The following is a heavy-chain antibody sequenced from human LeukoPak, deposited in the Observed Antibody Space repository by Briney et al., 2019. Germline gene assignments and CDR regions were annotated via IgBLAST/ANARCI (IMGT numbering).Heavy chain of an antibody. CDR2: INPSGGST. Sequence: ASVKVSCKASGYTFTSYYMHWVRQAPGQGLEWMGIINPSGGSTSYAQKFQGRVTTTRDTSTSTVYMELSSLRSEDTAVYYCARDWGLIAAAGTDYYYGMDVWGQGTTVTVSS. CDR1: GYTFTSYY. V-gene: IGHV1-46*01. CDR3: ARDWGLIAAAGTDYYYGMDV. D-gene: IGHD6-13*01. J-gene: IGHJ6*02.